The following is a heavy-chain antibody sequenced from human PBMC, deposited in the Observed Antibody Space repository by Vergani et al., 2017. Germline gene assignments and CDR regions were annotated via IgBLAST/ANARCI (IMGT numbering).Heavy chain of an antibody. CDR3: ARMRPLYYDSYGYFDY. CDR1: GGSISSSSYY. Sequence: QLQLQESGPGMVKPSETLSLTCTVSGGSISSSSYYWGWIRQPPGKGLEWIGSIYYSRSTYYNPSLKSRVTISVDTSKNQFSLKLSSVTAADTAVYYCARMRPLYYDSYGYFDYWGQGTLVTVSS. J-gene: IGHJ4*02. D-gene: IGHD3-22*01. V-gene: IGHV4-39*01. CDR2: IYYSRST.